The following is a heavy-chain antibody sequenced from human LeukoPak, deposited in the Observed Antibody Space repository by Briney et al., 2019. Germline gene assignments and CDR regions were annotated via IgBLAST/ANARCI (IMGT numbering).Heavy chain of an antibody. V-gene: IGHV3-30*18. Sequence: GGSLRLSCAASGFTFSSYGMHWVRQAPGKGLEWVAVISYDGSNKYYADSVKGRFTISRDNSKDTLYLQMNSLRAEDTAVYYCAKGSVSSDYFDYWGQGTLVTVSS. CDR1: GFTFSSYG. CDR3: AKGSVSSDYFDY. CDR2: ISYDGSNK. J-gene: IGHJ4*02. D-gene: IGHD3-10*01.